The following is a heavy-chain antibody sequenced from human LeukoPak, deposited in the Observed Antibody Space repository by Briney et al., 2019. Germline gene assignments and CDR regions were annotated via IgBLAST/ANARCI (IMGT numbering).Heavy chain of an antibody. CDR2: ISGSGGST. CDR1: GFTFSNYA. J-gene: IGHJ4*02. CDR3: AKDRGVVRGDY. Sequence: GGSLRLSCAASGFTFSNYAMSWVRQAPGKGLEWVSGISGSGGSTYYADSVKGRFTISRDNSKNTPYLQMNSLRAEDTAVYYCAKDRGVVRGDYWGQGILVTVSS. V-gene: IGHV3-23*01. D-gene: IGHD2-21*01.